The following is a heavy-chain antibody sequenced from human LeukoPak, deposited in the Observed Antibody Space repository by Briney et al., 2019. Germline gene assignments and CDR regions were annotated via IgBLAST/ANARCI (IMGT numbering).Heavy chain of an antibody. Sequence: ASVKVSCKASGYTFTGYYMHWVRQAPGQGLEWMGWINPNSGGTNYAQKFQGRVTMTRDTSISTAYMELSSLRSEDTAVYYCARAGLALIYGDYEEGAFDIWGQGTMVTVSS. J-gene: IGHJ3*02. CDR2: INPNSGGT. CDR3: ARAGLALIYGDYEEGAFDI. CDR1: GYTFTGYY. V-gene: IGHV1-2*02. D-gene: IGHD4-17*01.